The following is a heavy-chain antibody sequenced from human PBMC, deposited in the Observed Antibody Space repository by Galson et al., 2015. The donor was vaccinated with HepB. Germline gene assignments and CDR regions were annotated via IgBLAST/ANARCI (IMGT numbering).Heavy chain of an antibody. D-gene: IGHD6-19*01. J-gene: IGHJ5*02. CDR2: IYYSGST. Sequence: SETLSLTCTVSGGSISSSTYYWGWIRQPPGKGLEWIATIYYSGSTYYNPSLKSRVTISIDTSKNHFSLKLSSVTAADTAVYYCARKGYGSGNCGFDPWGQGTLVTVAS. CDR3: ARKGYGSGNCGFDP. V-gene: IGHV4-39*02. CDR1: GGSISSSTYY.